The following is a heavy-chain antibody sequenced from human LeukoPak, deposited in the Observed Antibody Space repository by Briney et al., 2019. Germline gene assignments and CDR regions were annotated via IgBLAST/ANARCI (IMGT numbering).Heavy chain of an antibody. J-gene: IGHJ4*02. CDR2: INAGSGNT. CDR1: GYTFTSYA. CDR3: ASPKGGDYYDSSGYFDY. V-gene: IGHV1-3*01. D-gene: IGHD3-22*01. Sequence: ASVRVSCKASGYTFTSYAMHWVRQAPGQRLEWMGWINAGSGNTKYSQKFQGRVTITRDTSASTAYMELSSLRSEDTAVYYCASPKGGDYYDSSGYFDYWGQGTLVTVSS.